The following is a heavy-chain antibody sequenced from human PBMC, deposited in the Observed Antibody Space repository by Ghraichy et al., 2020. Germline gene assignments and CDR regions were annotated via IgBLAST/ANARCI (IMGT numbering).Heavy chain of an antibody. CDR2: IKSKTDGGTT. V-gene: IGHV3-15*01. D-gene: IGHD4-17*01. J-gene: IGHJ4*02. CDR3: SGYYGDYVL. CDR1: GFTFSKAW. Sequence: GGSLRLSCAASGFTFSKAWMSWVRQAPGKGLEWVGRIKSKTDGGTTDYAAPVKGRFTISRDDSKNTLYLQMNSLNTEDTAVYYCSGYYGDYVLWGQGTLVTVSS.